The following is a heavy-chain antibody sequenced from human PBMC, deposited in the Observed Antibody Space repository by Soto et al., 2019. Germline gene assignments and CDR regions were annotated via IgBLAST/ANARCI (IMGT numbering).Heavy chain of an antibody. Sequence: QVQLVQSGAEVKKPVASVEVSCKASGYTFTSYGISWVRQAPGQGREWMGWISTYNGNTKYAQKLQGRVTMTTDTSTSTAYMELRSLRSDDTAVFYCTREMVRGVGSDYWGQGTLVTVSS. J-gene: IGHJ4*02. CDR2: ISTYNGNT. CDR3: TREMVRGVGSDY. D-gene: IGHD3-10*01. CDR1: GYTFTSYG. V-gene: IGHV1-18*01.